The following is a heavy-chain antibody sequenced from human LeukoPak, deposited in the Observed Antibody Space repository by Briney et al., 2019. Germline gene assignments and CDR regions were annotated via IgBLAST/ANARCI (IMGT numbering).Heavy chain of an antibody. V-gene: IGHV1-2*04. CDR2: INPNSGGT. D-gene: IGHD4/OR15-4a*01. Sequence: ASVKVSCKAPGYTFTGYYMHWVRQAPGQGLEWMGWINPNSGGTNYAQKFQGWVTMTRDTSISTAYMELSRLRSDDTAVYYCARDDDYNPLVHWGQGTLVTVSS. CDR1: GYTFTGYY. J-gene: IGHJ4*02. CDR3: ARDDDYNPLVH.